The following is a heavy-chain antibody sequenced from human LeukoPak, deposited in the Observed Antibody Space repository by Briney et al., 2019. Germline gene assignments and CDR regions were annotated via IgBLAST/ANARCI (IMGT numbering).Heavy chain of an antibody. Sequence: SETLSLTCAVYGGSFSGYYWSWIRQPPGKGLEWIGEINHSGSTNYNPSLKSRVTMSLDTSKNQFSLKLGSVTAADTAVYYCSRLSDNSGWYFFDSWGQGTLVTVSS. CDR1: GGSFSGYY. CDR3: SRLSDNSGWYFFDS. V-gene: IGHV4-34*01. CDR2: INHSGST. D-gene: IGHD6-19*01. J-gene: IGHJ4*02.